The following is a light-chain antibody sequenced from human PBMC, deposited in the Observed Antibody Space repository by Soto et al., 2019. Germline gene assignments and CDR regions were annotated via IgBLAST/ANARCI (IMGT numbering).Light chain of an antibody. CDR1: QSISGTY. Sequence: EIVLTQSPGTLSLSPGERATLSCRASQSISGTYLAWYQQKPGRAPRILIYGGSNRATGIPDRFSGSGSGTDFTLSISRLEPEDFAVYYGLHYGISPPWTFGQGTKVEIK. V-gene: IGKV3-20*01. CDR3: LHYGISPPWT. CDR2: GGS. J-gene: IGKJ1*01.